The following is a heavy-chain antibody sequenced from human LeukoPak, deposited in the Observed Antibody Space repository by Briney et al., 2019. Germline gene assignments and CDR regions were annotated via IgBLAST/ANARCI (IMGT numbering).Heavy chain of an antibody. CDR3: ARTLDIVVVVADY. CDR2: ISAYNGNT. V-gene: IGHV1-18*04. Sequence: ASVKVSCKASGYTFTSYGISWVRQAPGQGLEWMGWISAYNGNTNYAQKLQGRVTMTTDTSTSTAYVELRSLRSDDTAVYYCARTLDIVVVVADYWGQGTLVTVSS. D-gene: IGHD2-15*01. J-gene: IGHJ4*02. CDR1: GYTFTSYG.